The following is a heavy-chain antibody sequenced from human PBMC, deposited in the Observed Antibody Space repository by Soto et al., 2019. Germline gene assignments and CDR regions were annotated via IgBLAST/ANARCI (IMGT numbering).Heavy chain of an antibody. CDR2: IYYSGST. Sequence: SETLSLTCTVSGGSISSSSYYWGWIRQPPGKGLEWIGSIYYSGSTYYNPSLKSRVTISVDTSKNQFSLKLSSVTAADTAVYYCARTLQQDSQLWLLYYFDYWGQGTLVTVSS. D-gene: IGHD5-18*01. CDR1: GGSISSSSYY. CDR3: ARTLQQDSQLWLLYYFDY. V-gene: IGHV4-39*01. J-gene: IGHJ4*02.